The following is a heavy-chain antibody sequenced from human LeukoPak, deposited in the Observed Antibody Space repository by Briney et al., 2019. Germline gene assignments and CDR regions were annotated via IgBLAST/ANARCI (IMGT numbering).Heavy chain of an antibody. CDR3: ARGEPYSDDYGDYHENAGVDP. CDR2: FDPEDGET. CDR1: GYTLTELS. V-gene: IGHV1-24*01. Sequence: ASVKVSCKVSGYTLTELSMHWVRQAPGIGLEWMGGFDPEDGETIYAQKFQGRVTMTRNTSISTAYMELSSLRSEDTAVYYCARGEPYSDDYGDYHENAGVDPWGQGTLVTVSS. D-gene: IGHD4-17*01. J-gene: IGHJ5*02.